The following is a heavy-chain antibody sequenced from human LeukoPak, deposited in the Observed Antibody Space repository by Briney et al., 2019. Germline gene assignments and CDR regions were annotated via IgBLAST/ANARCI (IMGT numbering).Heavy chain of an antibody. CDR2: IIPIFGTA. Sequence: SVKVSCKASGGTFSSYAISWVRQAPGQGLEWMGRIIPIFGTANYAQKFQGRVTITTDESTSTAYMELSSLRSEDTAAYYCARDLWASSGWPYYFDYWGQGTLVTVSS. D-gene: IGHD6-19*01. V-gene: IGHV1-69*05. J-gene: IGHJ4*02. CDR1: GGTFSSYA. CDR3: ARDLWASSGWPYYFDY.